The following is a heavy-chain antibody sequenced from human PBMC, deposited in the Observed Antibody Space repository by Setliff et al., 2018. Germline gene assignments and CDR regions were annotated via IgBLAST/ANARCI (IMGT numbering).Heavy chain of an antibody. V-gene: IGHV4-38-2*01. D-gene: IGHD2-2*01. CDR2: MYHSGST. CDR1: YYSISSGYY. J-gene: IGHJ3*02. Sequence: PSETLSLTCAVSYYSISSGYYWGWIRQPPGKGLEWIGSMYHSGSTYYSPSLESRVTISVDMSKNHLSLKLSSVTAADTAVYYCARHIWGAKMQLPRDVFDIWGQGTMVTVSS. CDR3: ARHIWGAKMQLPRDVFDI.